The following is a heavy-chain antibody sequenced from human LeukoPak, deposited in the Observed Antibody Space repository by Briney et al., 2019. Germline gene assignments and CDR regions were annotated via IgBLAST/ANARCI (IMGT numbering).Heavy chain of an antibody. CDR2: ISWNSGSI. Sequence: GGSLRLSCAASGFTFDDYAMHWVRQAPGKGLEWVSGISWNSGSIGYADSVEGRFTISRDNAKNSLYLQMNSLRAEDTALYYCAKDIRRYFDWLPLNYYYYYGMDVWGQGTTVTVSS. CDR3: AKDIRRYFDWLPLNYYYYYGMDV. V-gene: IGHV3-9*01. CDR1: GFTFDDYA. J-gene: IGHJ6*02. D-gene: IGHD3-9*01.